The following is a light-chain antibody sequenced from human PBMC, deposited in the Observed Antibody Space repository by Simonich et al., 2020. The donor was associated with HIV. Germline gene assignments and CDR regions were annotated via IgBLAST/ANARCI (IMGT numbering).Light chain of an antibody. J-gene: IGKJ1*01. V-gene: IGKV1-9*01. CDR3: QQLKGYPPT. CDR1: QGISSY. Sequence: IQLTQSPSFLSASVGDRITITCRASQGISSYLAWYQQKPGKAPKLLIYAASTLQSGVPSRFSGGESGTEFTLTISSLQPEDFATYYCQQLKGYPPTFGQGTRVEI. CDR2: AAS.